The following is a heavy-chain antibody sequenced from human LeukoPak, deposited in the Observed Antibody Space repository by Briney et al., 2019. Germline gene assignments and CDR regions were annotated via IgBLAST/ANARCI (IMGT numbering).Heavy chain of an antibody. CDR3: VRQRTLRYFDI. CDR2: IYYSGGP. J-gene: IGHJ2*01. CDR1: GDSIRSSSYY. D-gene: IGHD3/OR15-3a*01. V-gene: IGHV4-39*01. Sequence: SETLSLTCTVSGDSIRSSSYYWGWIRQPPGKGLEWIGTIYYSGGPYYNPSLKSRVTISVHTSKNQFSLKLSSVTAADATVYYCVRQRTLRYFDIWGRGTLVTVSS.